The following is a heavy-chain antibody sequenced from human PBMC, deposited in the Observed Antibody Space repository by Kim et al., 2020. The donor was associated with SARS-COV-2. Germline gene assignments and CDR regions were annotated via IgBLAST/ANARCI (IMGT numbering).Heavy chain of an antibody. Sequence: GGSLRLSCAASGFTFSSYAMNWVRQAPGKGLEWVSAISGSGGTTYYADSVKCRFTISRDNSKNTLYVQMHSLRAEDTAVYYFAKGWGVSDVWGKGATVT. V-gene: IGHV3-23*01. CDR3: AKGWGVSDV. D-gene: IGHD2-8*01. CDR2: ISGSGGTT. J-gene: IGHJ6*03. CDR1: GFTFSSYA.